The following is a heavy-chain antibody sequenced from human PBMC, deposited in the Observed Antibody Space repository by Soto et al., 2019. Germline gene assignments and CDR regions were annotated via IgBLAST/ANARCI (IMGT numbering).Heavy chain of an antibody. D-gene: IGHD3-3*02. CDR2: IYHSGNT. CDR3: ARVKLAGRGSFHD. Sequence: NPSETLSLTCAVSGYSITNGYYWCCIRQPPGKGLEWIGSIYHSGNTYYNPSLKSRVTLSIDTSKNQFSLKLRSVTAADTAMYYCARVKLAGRGSFHDWGQGTLVTVSS. J-gene: IGHJ4*02. CDR1: GYSITNGYY. V-gene: IGHV4-38-2*01.